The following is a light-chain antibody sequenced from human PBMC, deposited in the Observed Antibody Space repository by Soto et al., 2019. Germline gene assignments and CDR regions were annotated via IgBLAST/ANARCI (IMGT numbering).Light chain of an antibody. V-gene: IGKV3-11*01. Sequence: EIVLTQSPATLSLSPGERATLSCRASQSVSSYLAWYQQKPGQAPRILIYDASNRATGIPARFSGSGSGTDFTLTIISLEPEDFAVYYCQQRSNWPPYTFGQGTKLEIK. CDR1: QSVSSY. CDR3: QQRSNWPPYT. CDR2: DAS. J-gene: IGKJ2*01.